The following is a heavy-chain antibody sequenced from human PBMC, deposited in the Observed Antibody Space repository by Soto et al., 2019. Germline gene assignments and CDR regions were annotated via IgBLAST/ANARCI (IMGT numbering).Heavy chain of an antibody. CDR2: IYGSGST. Sequence: PSETLSLTCTLSGGAIGSHYWTWIRQPAGKGLEWIGRIYGSGSTKYNPSLQSRVTMSLDTFKNQFSLRLESVTAADTAVYYCARGQRFSDWFDPWGQGTLVTVSS. D-gene: IGHD3-3*01. J-gene: IGHJ5*02. CDR3: ARGQRFSDWFDP. CDR1: GGAIGSHY. V-gene: IGHV4-4*07.